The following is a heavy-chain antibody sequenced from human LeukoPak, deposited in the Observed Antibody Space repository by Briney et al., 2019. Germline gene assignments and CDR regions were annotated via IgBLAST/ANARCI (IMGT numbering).Heavy chain of an antibody. D-gene: IGHD1-26*01. V-gene: IGHV1-46*01. CDR2: INPSGGST. Sequence: GASVKVSCKASGYTFTSYYMHWVRQAPGQGLEWMGIINPSGGSTSYAQKFQGRVTMTRDMSTSTVYMELSSLRSDDTAVYYCATGGLGLVGGGYYWGQGTLVTVSS. CDR1: GYTFTSYY. J-gene: IGHJ4*02. CDR3: ATGGLGLVGGGYY.